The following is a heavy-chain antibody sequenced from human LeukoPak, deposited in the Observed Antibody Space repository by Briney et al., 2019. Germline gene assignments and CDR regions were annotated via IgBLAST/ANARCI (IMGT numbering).Heavy chain of an antibody. CDR2: INPSGGST. CDR3: AGGRFTLQWLPYY. D-gene: IGHD5-12*01. V-gene: IGHV1-46*01. Sequence: GASVKVSCKASGYTFTSYYMHWVRQAPGQGLEWMGIINPSGGSTSYAQKFQGRVTMTTDTSTSTAYMELRSLRSDDTAVYYCAGGRFTLQWLPYYWGQGTLVTVSS. J-gene: IGHJ4*02. CDR1: GYTFTSYY.